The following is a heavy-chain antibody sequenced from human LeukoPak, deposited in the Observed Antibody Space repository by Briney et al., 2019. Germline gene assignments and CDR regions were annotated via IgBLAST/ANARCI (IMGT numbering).Heavy chain of an antibody. Sequence: SQTLSLTCAISGYSVSSNSAAWNWIRQSPSRGLEWLGRTYYRYTWYNDYAVSVKSRITINPATSKNQYSLQLSSVTPEDTAEYCCARAISRIAAAVTFDYWGQGTLVTVSS. CDR1: GYSVSSNSAA. CDR3: ARAISRIAAAVTFDY. J-gene: IGHJ4*02. D-gene: IGHD6-13*01. V-gene: IGHV6-1*01. CDR2: TYYRYTWYN.